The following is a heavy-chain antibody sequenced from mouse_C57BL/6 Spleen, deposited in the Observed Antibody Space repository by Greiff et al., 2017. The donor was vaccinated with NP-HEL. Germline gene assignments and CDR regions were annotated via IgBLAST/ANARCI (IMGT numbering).Heavy chain of an antibody. CDR3: ARYYYGSSYFDY. J-gene: IGHJ2*01. D-gene: IGHD1-1*01. V-gene: IGHV1-55*01. CDR2: IYPGSGST. Sequence: QVQLQQPGAELVKPGASVKMSCKASGYTFTSYWITWVKQRPGQGLEWVGDIYPGSGSTNYNEKLKSKATLTVDTSSSTPYMQLSSLTSEDSAVYYCARYYYGSSYFDYWGQGTTLTVSS. CDR1: GYTFTSYW.